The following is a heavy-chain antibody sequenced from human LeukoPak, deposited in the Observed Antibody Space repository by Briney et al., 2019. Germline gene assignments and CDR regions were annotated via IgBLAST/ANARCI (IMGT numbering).Heavy chain of an antibody. V-gene: IGHV4-34*01. Sequence: KPSETLSLTCAVYGGSFSGYYWSWIRQPPGKGLEWIGEINHSGSTNYNPSLKSRVTISVDTSKNQFSLKLSSVTAADTAVYYCARGPTGMGLRYFDWSYYYGMDVWGQGTTVTVSS. D-gene: IGHD3-9*01. J-gene: IGHJ6*02. CDR3: ARGPTGMGLRYFDWSYYYGMDV. CDR2: INHSGST. CDR1: GGSFSGYY.